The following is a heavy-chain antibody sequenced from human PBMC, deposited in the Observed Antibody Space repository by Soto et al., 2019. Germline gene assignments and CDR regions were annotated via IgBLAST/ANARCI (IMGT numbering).Heavy chain of an antibody. Sequence: APVEVSCKASGYTFTGYAMHWVRQAPGQRLEWMGWINAGNGNTKYSQKFQGRVTITRDTSASTAYMELSSLRSEDTAVYYCARGVHYGFWSACYKGDAFDIWRQGSMVTVS. CDR2: INAGNGNT. CDR3: ARGVHYGFWSACYKGDAFDI. V-gene: IGHV1-3*01. D-gene: IGHD3-3*01. CDR1: GYTFTGYA. J-gene: IGHJ3*02.